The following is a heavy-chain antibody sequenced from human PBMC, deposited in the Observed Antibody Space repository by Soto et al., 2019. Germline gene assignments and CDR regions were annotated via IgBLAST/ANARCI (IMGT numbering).Heavy chain of an antibody. CDR1: GFTFSSYS. J-gene: IGHJ4*02. CDR3: ARSSITMIVVAPDY. D-gene: IGHD3-22*01. V-gene: IGHV3-21*04. CDR2: ISSSSSYI. Sequence: GGSLRLTCAASGFTFSSYSMNWVRQAPGKGLEWVSSISSSSSYIYYADSVKGRFTISRDNAKNSLYLQMNSLRAEDTALYYCARSSITMIVVAPDYWGQGTLVTVSS.